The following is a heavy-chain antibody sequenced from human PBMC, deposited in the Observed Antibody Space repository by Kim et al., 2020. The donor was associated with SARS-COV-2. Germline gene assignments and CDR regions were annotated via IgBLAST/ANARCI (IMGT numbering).Heavy chain of an antibody. D-gene: IGHD3-10*01. CDR1: GGTFSSYA. V-gene: IGHV1-69*13. CDR3: ARDPTLRITMVRGVKGGMDV. J-gene: IGHJ6*02. Sequence: SVKVSCKASGGTFSSYAISWVRQAPGQGLEWMGGIIPIFGTANYAQKFQGRVTITADESTSTAYMELSSLRSEDTAVYYCARDPTLRITMVRGVKGGMDVWGQGTTVTVSS. CDR2: IIPIFGTA.